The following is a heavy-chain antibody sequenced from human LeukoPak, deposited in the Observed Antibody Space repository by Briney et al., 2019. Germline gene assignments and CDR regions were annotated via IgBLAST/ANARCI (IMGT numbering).Heavy chain of an antibody. CDR3: AKDIGAAAAEHGYFDY. J-gene: IGHJ4*02. V-gene: IGHV3-9*01. D-gene: IGHD6-13*01. CDR1: GFTFDDCA. CDR2: ISWNSGSI. Sequence: GRFLRLSCAASGFTFDDCAMHWVRQAPGKGLEWVSGISWNSGSIGYADSVKGRFTISRDNAKNSLYLQMNSLRAEDTALYYCAKDIGAAAAEHGYFDYWGQGTLVTVSS.